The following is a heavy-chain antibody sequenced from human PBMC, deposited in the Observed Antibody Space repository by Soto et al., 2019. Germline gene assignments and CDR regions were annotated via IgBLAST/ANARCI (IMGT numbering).Heavy chain of an antibody. CDR2: IYFGGTT. Sequence: PSETLSLTCTVSGGSFSPNYWAWIRQPPGKGLEWVGYIYFGGTTSYNPSLKSRVTISVDTSKNQFSLKLSSVTAADTAVYYCARGRVMGYYYYYGMDVWGQGTTVTVSS. CDR1: GGSFSPNY. CDR3: ARGRVMGYYYYYGMDV. V-gene: IGHV4-59*12. D-gene: IGHD3-16*01. J-gene: IGHJ6*02.